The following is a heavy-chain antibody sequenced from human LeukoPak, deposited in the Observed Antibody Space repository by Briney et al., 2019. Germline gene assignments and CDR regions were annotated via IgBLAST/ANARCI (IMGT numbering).Heavy chain of an antibody. CDR2: INHRGST. CDR3: ASSVGSTDY. D-gene: IGHD1-26*01. Sequence: GSLRLSCAVSGFTFSDHYMDWVRQAPGKGLEWIGEINHRGSTNLNPSLKSRVTLSVDTSKHQFSLKLTSVTAADAAVYYCASSVGSTDYWGQGTLVTVSS. J-gene: IGHJ4*02. V-gene: IGHV4-34*01. CDR1: GFTFSDHY.